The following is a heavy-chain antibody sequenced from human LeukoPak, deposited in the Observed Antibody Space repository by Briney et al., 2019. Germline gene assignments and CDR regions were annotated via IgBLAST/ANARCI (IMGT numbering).Heavy chain of an antibody. V-gene: IGHV4-34*01. J-gene: IGHJ4*02. D-gene: IGHD3-3*01. CDR1: GGSFSGYY. Sequence: PSETLSLTCAVYGGSFSGYYWSWIRQPPGKGLEWIGEINHSGSTYYNPSLKSRVTISVDRSKNQFSLKLYSVTAADTAVYYCARVVNENFWSGYSDYWGQGTLVTVSS. CDR2: INHSGST. CDR3: ARVVNENFWSGYSDY.